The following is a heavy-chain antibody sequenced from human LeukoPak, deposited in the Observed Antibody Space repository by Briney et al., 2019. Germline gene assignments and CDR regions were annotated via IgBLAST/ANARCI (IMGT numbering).Heavy chain of an antibody. V-gene: IGHV4-59*08. D-gene: IGHD4-17*01. CDR2: IYYSGST. Sequence: SETLSLTCSVSGASISSYYWSWIRQPPGKGLEWIGYIYYSGSTNYNPSLKSRVTISVDTSKNQFSLKLSSATAADTAVYYCASYVYGDYYFDYWGQGTLVTVSS. J-gene: IGHJ4*02. CDR3: ASYVYGDYYFDY. CDR1: GASISSYY.